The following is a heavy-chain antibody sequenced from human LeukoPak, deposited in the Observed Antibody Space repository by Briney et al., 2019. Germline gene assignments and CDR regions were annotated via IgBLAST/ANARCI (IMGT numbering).Heavy chain of an antibody. CDR1: GGTFSSYA. V-gene: IGHV1-69*04. J-gene: IGHJ4*02. D-gene: IGHD4-17*01. CDR3: ARESTDTVTRHYDY. Sequence: GASVKVSCKASGGTFSSYAISWVRQAPGQGLEWMGRIIPILGIANYAQKFQGRVTMTTDTSTSTAYMELRSLRSDDTAVYYCARESTDTVTRHYDYWGQGTLVTVSS. CDR2: IIPILGIA.